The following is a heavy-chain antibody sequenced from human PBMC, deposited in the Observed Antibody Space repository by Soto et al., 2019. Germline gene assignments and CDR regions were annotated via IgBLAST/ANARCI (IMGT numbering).Heavy chain of an antibody. CDR3: ASHSGSDQAGRKFDS. CDR1: GFTFSSHA. Sequence: EVQVLESGGGLVQPGGSLRLSCAASGFTFSSHAMSWVRRAPGMGLEWVSAIGTSHTPYYAAYYADSVKGRFTISRDNSKNTLFLQMNSLGAEDTAVYYCASHSGSDQAGRKFDSWGQGTLVTVSS. V-gene: IGHV3-23*01. D-gene: IGHD1-26*01. J-gene: IGHJ4*02. CDR2: IGTSHTPYYAA.